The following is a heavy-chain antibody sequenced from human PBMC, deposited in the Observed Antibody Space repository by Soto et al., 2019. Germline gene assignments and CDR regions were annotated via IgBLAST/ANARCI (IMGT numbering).Heavy chain of an antibody. Sequence: SATLSPPCTGPGVYISGYYGSWIRPPPGKGLEWIGYIYYSGSTNYNPSLKSRVTISVDTSKNQFSLKLSSVTAADTAVYYCAREATGTIYYFDYWGQGTLVNVSS. V-gene: IGHV4-59*01. J-gene: IGHJ4*02. CDR3: AREATGTIYYFDY. CDR1: GVYISGYY. D-gene: IGHD1-1*01. CDR2: IYYSGST.